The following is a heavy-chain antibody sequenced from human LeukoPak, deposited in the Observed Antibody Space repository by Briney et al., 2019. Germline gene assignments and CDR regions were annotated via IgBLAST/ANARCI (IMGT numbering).Heavy chain of an antibody. V-gene: IGHV3-66*01. D-gene: IGHD5-24*01. Sequence: GGSLRLSCAASGFTFSSNYMSWVRQAPGKGLEWVSLIYSGGNTYYADSVKGRFTISRDNSKNTLYLQMNSLRAEDTAVYYCARGGMATIIGGYWGQGMLVTVSS. CDR2: IYSGGNT. J-gene: IGHJ4*02. CDR3: ARGGMATIIGGY. CDR1: GFTFSSNY.